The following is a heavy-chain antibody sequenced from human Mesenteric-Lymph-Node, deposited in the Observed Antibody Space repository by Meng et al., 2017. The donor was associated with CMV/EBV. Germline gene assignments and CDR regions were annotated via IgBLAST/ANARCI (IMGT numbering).Heavy chain of an antibody. CDR1: GFTVSSNY. V-gene: IGHV3-23*03. D-gene: IGHD4-23*01. Sequence: GESLKISCAASGFTVSSNYMSWVRQAPGKGLEWVSVIYSGGSSTYYADSVKGRFTISRDNSKNTLYLQMNSLRAEDTALYYCAKDSDYGGNFDYWGQGTLVTVSS. CDR3: AKDSDYGGNFDY. J-gene: IGHJ4*02. CDR2: IYSGGSST.